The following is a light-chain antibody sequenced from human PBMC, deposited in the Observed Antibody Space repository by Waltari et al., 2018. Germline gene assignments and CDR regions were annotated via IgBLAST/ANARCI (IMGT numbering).Light chain of an antibody. CDR3: QRRSNWPPNT. Sequence: EIVFTQSPATPSLSPGEKATLSCRASQSINNYLAWYQHKPGQAPRLLIYDASKSATGIPARFSGTGSGTDFTLTIISLEREDFAVYYCQRRSNWPPNTFGQGTKLEIK. J-gene: IGKJ2*01. V-gene: IGKV3-11*01. CDR1: QSINNY. CDR2: DAS.